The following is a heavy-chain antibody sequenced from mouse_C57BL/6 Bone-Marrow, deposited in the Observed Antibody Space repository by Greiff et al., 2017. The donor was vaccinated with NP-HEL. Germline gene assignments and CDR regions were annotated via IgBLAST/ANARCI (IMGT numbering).Heavy chain of an antibody. CDR1: GYTFTDYY. D-gene: IGHD1-1*01. Sequence: VQLQQSGPELVKPGASVKISCKASGYTFTDYYMNWVKQSHGKSLEWIGDINPNNGGTSYNQKFKGKATLTVDKSSSPAYMELRSLTSEDSAVYYCAREFITTVVEGYYAMDYWGQGTSVTVSS. J-gene: IGHJ4*01. CDR2: INPNNGGT. CDR3: AREFITTVVEGYYAMDY. V-gene: IGHV1-26*01.